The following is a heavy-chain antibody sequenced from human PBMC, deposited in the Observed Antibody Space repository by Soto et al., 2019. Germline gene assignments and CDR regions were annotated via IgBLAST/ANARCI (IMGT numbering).Heavy chain of an antibody. CDR1: GFIFENFG. Sequence: GGSLRLSCAASGFIFENFGMSWVRQAPGKWLEWISSISGSGFKKYYADSVKGRFTISRDNSKNTLYLQMNSLRAEDTAVYYCAKDKAGYNYSPNWFDPWGQGTLVTVSS. V-gene: IGHV3-23*01. J-gene: IGHJ5*02. D-gene: IGHD5-18*01. CDR2: ISGSGFKK. CDR3: AKDKAGYNYSPNWFDP.